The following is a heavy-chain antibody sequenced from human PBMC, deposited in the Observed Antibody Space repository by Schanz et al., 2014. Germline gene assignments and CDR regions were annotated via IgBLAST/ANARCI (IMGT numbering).Heavy chain of an antibody. Sequence: EVQLVESGGGVVRPGGSLRLSCAASGFTFENYALTWVRQVPGKRLEWVSRINWSDGGSTGYADSVRGRFTISRDNAKNSLYLEMNSLRVEDTAVYYCVRDSFFAFDYWGQGTLVTVSS. V-gene: IGHV3-20*04. D-gene: IGHD3-3*01. J-gene: IGHJ4*02. CDR3: VRDSFFAFDY. CDR2: INWSDGGST. CDR1: GFTFENYA.